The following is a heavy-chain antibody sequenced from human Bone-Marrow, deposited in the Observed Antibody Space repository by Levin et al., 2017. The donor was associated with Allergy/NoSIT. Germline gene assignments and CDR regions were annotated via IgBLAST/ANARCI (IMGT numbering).Heavy chain of an antibody. Sequence: SCAASGFTFSSHAMHWVRQAPGKGLEYVSAISSNGGSTYYADSVKGRFTISRDNSKNTLYLQMGSLRAEDMAVYYCARGPSHYDFWSGSMDVWGKGTTVTVSS. CDR2: ISSNGGST. V-gene: IGHV3-64*02. CDR1: GFTFSSHA. CDR3: ARGPSHYDFWSGSMDV. D-gene: IGHD3-3*01. J-gene: IGHJ6*04.